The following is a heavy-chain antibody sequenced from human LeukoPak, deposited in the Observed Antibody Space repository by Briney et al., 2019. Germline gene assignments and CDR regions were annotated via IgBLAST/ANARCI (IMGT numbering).Heavy chain of an antibody. CDR3: ARGPLAIVVVPAAGEKTKNDAFDI. Sequence: SETLSLTCAVYGGSFSGYYWSWIRQPPGKGLEWIGEINHSGSTNYNPSLKSRVTISVDTSKNQFSLKLSSVTAADTAVYYCARGPLAIVVVPAAGEKTKNDAFDIWGQGTMVTVSS. CDR1: GGSFSGYY. V-gene: IGHV4-34*01. D-gene: IGHD2-2*01. CDR2: INHSGST. J-gene: IGHJ3*02.